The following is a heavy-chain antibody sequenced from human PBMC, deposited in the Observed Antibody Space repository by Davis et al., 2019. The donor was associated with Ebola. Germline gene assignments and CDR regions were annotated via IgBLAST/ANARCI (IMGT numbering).Heavy chain of an antibody. CDR3: AKPAKPAVTMIGSWFDP. CDR2: ISGSGGST. Sequence: GESLKISCAASGFTFSSYAMSWVRQAPGKGLEWVSAISGSGGSTYYADSVKGRFTISRDNSKNTLYLQMNSLRAEDTAVYYCAKPAKPAVTMIGSWFDPWGQGTLVTVSS. CDR1: GFTFSSYA. J-gene: IGHJ5*02. V-gene: IGHV3-23*01. D-gene: IGHD3-22*01.